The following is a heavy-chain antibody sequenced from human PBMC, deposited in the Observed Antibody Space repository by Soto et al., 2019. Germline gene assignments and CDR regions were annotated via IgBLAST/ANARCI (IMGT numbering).Heavy chain of an antibody. CDR2: IYYSGST. CDR3: ARIIIERGGSFDY. J-gene: IGHJ4*02. D-gene: IGHD3-10*01. CDR1: GGSISSGDYY. Sequence: PSETLSLTCTVSGGSISSGDYYWSWIRQPPGKGLEWIGYIYYSGSTYYSTSLKTRLTISKDTSKNQVVLTMTNMDPVDTATYYCARIIIERGGSFDYWGQGTLVTVSS. V-gene: IGHV4-30-4*02.